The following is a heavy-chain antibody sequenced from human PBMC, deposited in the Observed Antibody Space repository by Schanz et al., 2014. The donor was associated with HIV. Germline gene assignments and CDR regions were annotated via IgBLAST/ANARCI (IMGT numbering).Heavy chain of an antibody. CDR3: AKDRITGTTGVPSYYYGMDV. V-gene: IGHV3-23*01. CDR1: GFTFSSYA. CDR2: ISGSGGST. J-gene: IGHJ6*02. D-gene: IGHD1-7*01. Sequence: EEQLLESGGGLVQPGGSLRLSCAASGFTFSSYAMSWVRQAPGKGLEWVSAISGSGGSTYYADSVKGRFTISRDNSKNTLYLQMNSLRAEDTAVYYCAKDRITGTTGVPSYYYGMDVWGQGTTVTVSS.